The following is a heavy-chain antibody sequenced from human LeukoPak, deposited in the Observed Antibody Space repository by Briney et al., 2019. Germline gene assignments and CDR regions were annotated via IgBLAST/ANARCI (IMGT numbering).Heavy chain of an antibody. V-gene: IGHV5-51*01. CDR1: GYSFTTYW. CDR3: ARSQGYCSGGSCLQGDWFDP. D-gene: IGHD2-15*01. Sequence: PGESLKISCKGSGYSFTTYWIGWVRQMPGKGLEWMGIIYPGDSDTRYSPSFQGQVTISADKSIRTAYLQWGSLKASDTAMYYCARSQGYCSGGSCLQGDWFDPWGQGTLVTVSS. CDR2: IYPGDSDT. J-gene: IGHJ5*02.